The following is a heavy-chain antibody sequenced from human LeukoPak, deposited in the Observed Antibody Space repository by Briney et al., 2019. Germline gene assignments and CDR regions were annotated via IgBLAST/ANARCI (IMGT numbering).Heavy chain of an antibody. V-gene: IGHV4-39*07. CDR3: ARVGYGDRDAFDI. Sequence: KPSETLSLTCTVSGGSISSSSYYWGWIRQPPGKGLEWIGSIYYSGSTYYNPSLKSRVTISVDTSKNQFSLKLSSVTAADTAVYYCARVGYGDRDAFDIWGQGTMVTVSS. D-gene: IGHD4-17*01. CDR2: IYYSGST. J-gene: IGHJ3*02. CDR1: GGSISSSSYY.